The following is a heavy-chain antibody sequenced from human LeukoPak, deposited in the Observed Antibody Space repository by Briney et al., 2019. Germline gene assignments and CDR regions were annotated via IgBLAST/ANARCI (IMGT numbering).Heavy chain of an antibody. D-gene: IGHD3-22*01. CDR2: IYCDESDL. V-gene: IGHV5-51*01. J-gene: IGHJ3*02. CDR3: ARRGYDYSGYYWAFDM. CDR1: GYRFTNYW. Sequence: GESLKISCKGSGYRFTNYWIAWVRQMPGKGLEWMGIIYCDESDLRYSPSFQGQVTISVDKSINTAYLQWSSLKASDTAMYYCARRGYDYSGYYWAFDMWGRGTMVTVSS.